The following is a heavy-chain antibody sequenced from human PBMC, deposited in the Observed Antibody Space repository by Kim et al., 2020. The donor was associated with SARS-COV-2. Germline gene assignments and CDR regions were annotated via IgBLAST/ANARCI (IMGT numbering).Heavy chain of an antibody. Sequence: SETLSLTCTVSGYSISSGYYWGWIRQPPGKGLEWIGSIYHSGSTYYNPSLKSRVTISVDTSKNQFSLKLSSVTAADTAVYYCARDRGRAAAGSDYWGQGTLVTVSS. CDR3: ARDRGRAAAGSDY. CDR2: IYHSGST. V-gene: IGHV4-38-2*02. D-gene: IGHD6-13*01. J-gene: IGHJ4*02. CDR1: GYSISSGYY.